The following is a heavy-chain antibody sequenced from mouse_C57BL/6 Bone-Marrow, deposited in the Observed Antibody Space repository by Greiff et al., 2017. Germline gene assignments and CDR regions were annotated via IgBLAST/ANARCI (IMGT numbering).Heavy chain of an antibody. J-gene: IGHJ2*01. CDR3: SSFDGNYFDF. D-gene: IGHD2-3*01. CDR2: MDPEIGDT. V-gene: IGHV14-4*01. CDR1: GINIKDDY. Sequence: EVKLMESGAELVRSGASVKLSCTASGINIKDDYIHWVKQRPEPGLEWIGWMDPEIGDTEYASKFQGKATITSDTSSNTAYLQRSSLTSEDTAVYYCSSFDGNYFDFWGQGAPLTVAS.